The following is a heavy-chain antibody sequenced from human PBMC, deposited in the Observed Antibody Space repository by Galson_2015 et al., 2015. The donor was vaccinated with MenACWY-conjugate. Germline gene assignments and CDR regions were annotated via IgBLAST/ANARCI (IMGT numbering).Heavy chain of an antibody. CDR3: VKGRSPSGHSGSWFSGADAFDS. CDR2: TGTGGSST. Sequence: SLRLSCAASGFTFNNYAMSWVRQAPGKGLEWVAATGTGGSSTYYADSVRGRFTISRDNSKNTLSLQMNSLRVEDTAMYYCVKGRSPSGHSGSWFSGADAFDSWGRGTVVTVSS. D-gene: IGHD6-13*01. V-gene: IGHV3-23*01. CDR1: GFTFNNYA. J-gene: IGHJ3*01.